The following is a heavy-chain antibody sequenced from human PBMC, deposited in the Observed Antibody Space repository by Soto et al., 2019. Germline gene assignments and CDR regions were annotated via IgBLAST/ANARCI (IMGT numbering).Heavy chain of an antibody. CDR1: GGSISSYY. CDR2: IYYSGST. V-gene: IGHV4-59*08. CDR3: ARQLLGIFDY. Sequence: SETLSLTCTVSGGSISSYYWSWIRQPPGKGLEWIGYIYYSGSTNYNPSLKSRVTISVDTSKNQFSLKLGSVTAADTAVYYCARQLLGIFDYWGQGTLVTVSS. J-gene: IGHJ4*02. D-gene: IGHD1-26*01.